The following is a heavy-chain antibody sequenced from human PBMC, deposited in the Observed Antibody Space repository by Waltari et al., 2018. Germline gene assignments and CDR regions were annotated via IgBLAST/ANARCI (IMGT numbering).Heavy chain of an antibody. CDR2: IYSGGST. J-gene: IGHJ4*02. V-gene: IGHV3-53*01. CDR1: GFTVSSNY. D-gene: IGHD3-22*01. CDR3: ARVSLPYYYDSSGSWWYFDY. Sequence: EVQLVESGGGLIQPGGSLRLSCAASGFTVSSNYMSWVRQAPGKGLEWVSVIYSGGSTYYADSGKGRFTISRDNSKNTLYLQMNSLRAEDTTVYYCARVSLPYYYDSSGSWWYFDYWGQGTLVTVSS.